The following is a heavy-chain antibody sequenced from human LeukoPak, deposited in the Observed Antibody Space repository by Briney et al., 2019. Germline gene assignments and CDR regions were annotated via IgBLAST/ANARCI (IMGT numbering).Heavy chain of an antibody. CDR3: ARRAGYTSSWYEY. J-gene: IGHJ4*02. Sequence: PSETLSLTCIVSGGPISSGGYYWNWIRQPPGKGLEWIGYIYYSGSTNYNPSLKSRVTIPVDTAKNQLSLKLSSVTAADTAVYYCARRAGYTSSWYEYWGQGTLVTVSS. CDR1: GGPISSGGYY. CDR2: IYYSGST. V-gene: IGHV4-61*08. D-gene: IGHD6-13*01.